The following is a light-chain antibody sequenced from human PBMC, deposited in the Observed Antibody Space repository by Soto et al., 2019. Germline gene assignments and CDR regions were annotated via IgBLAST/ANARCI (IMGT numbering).Light chain of an antibody. Sequence: QSALTQVASVSGSPGQSITISCTGTGSDIGGYNYVSWYQQFPGTAPKLMIYEVTNRPSGVSTCFSGSKSGNTASLTISGLQVEDEAVYYCASYTSASTLVVFGGGTKLTVL. V-gene: IGLV2-14*01. CDR3: ASYTSASTLVV. CDR2: EVT. J-gene: IGLJ2*01. CDR1: GSDIGGYNY.